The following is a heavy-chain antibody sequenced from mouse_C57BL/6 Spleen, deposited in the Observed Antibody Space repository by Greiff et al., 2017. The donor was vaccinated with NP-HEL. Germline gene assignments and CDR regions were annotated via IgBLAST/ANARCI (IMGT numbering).Heavy chain of an antibody. J-gene: IGHJ3*01. Sequence: EVKLVESEGGLVQPGSSMKLSCTASGFTFSDYYMAWVRQVPEKGLEWVANINYDGSSTYYLDSLKSRFIISRDNAKNILYLQMSSLKSEDTATYYCARDDYDGELGYWGQGTLVTVSA. CDR3: ARDDYDGELGY. CDR2: INYDGSST. CDR1: GFTFSDYY. V-gene: IGHV5-16*01. D-gene: IGHD2-4*01.